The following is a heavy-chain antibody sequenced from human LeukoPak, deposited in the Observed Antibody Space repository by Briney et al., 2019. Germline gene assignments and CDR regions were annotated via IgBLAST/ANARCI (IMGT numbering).Heavy chain of an antibody. J-gene: IGHJ6*02. CDR2: ISYDGSNK. CDR1: GFTFSSYA. Sequence: GGSLRLSCAASGFTFSSYAMHWVRQAPGKGLEWVAVISYDGSNKYYADSVKGRFTISRDNSKNTLYLQMNSLRAEDTAVYYCASHFSSSHYYYYGMDVWGRGTTVTVSS. D-gene: IGHD6-13*01. V-gene: IGHV3-30-3*01. CDR3: ASHFSSSHYYYYGMDV.